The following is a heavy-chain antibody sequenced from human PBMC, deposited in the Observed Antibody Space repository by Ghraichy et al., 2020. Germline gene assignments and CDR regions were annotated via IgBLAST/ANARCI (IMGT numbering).Heavy chain of an antibody. V-gene: IGHV1-18*01. Sequence: ASVKVSCKASGYTFITYGISWVRQAPGQGLEWMGWISTENGDTRYGQNFQGRVTITRDTSTNTAYMELRSLRSDDTGVYYCAREFTSSSANYYYYGMDVWGQGTTVTVSS. J-gene: IGHJ6*02. CDR3: AREFTSSSANYYYYGMDV. CDR1: GYTFITYG. D-gene: IGHD6-6*01. CDR2: ISTENGDT.